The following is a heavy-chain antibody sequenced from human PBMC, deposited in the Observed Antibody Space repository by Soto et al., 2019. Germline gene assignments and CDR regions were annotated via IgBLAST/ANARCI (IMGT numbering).Heavy chain of an antibody. V-gene: IGHV3-33*01. J-gene: IGHJ5*02. Sequence: PGGSLRLSCAASGFTFSSYGMHWVRQAPGKGLEWVAVIWYDGSNKYYADSVKGRFTISRDNSKNTLYLQMNSLRAEDTAVYYCARDDTVTTGVDPWGQGTLVTVSS. CDR2: IWYDGSNK. CDR3: ARDDTVTTGVDP. CDR1: GFTFSSYG. D-gene: IGHD4-17*01.